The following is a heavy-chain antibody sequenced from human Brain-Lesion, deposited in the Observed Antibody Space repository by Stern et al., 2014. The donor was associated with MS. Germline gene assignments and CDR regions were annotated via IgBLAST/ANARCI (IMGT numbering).Heavy chain of an antibody. Sequence: QVQLVESGPGLVKPSETLSLTCTVSGGSIGRSSYYWGWIRQPPGKGLEWIGNIFYTGSTFYDPSLKRRVPLSADTPTNPFSPSLNSVTAADTAVYYCARGAGVFDSWGQGTLVTVSP. CDR1: GGSIGRSSYY. CDR3: ARGAGVFDS. V-gene: IGHV4-39*02. D-gene: IGHD6-19*01. J-gene: IGHJ4*02. CDR2: IFYTGST.